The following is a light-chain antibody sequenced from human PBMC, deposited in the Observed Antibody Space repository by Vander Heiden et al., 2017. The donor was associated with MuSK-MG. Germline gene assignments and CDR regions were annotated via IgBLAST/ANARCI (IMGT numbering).Light chain of an antibody. V-gene: IGLV1-40*01. Sequence: SVLTQPPSVSGAPGQRGTISCTGSSSNIGAGYDVHWYEQHPGTAPELLIYDTYNRPSGVPDRFSASKSGTSASLAITGLQAVDEADYYCQSYDNRLNSWVFGGGTKLTVV. CDR2: DTY. J-gene: IGLJ3*02. CDR3: QSYDNRLNSWV. CDR1: SSNIGAGYD.